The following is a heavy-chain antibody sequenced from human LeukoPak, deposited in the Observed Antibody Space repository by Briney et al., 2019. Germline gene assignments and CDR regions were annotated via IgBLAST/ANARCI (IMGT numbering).Heavy chain of an antibody. D-gene: IGHD3-10*01. CDR2: ISGSGGST. CDR3: AKDGMVRGALNL. J-gene: IGHJ5*02. Sequence: KPGGSLRLSCAASGFTFSSYSMNWVRQAPGKGLEWVSAISGSGGSTYYADSVKGRFTISRDNSKNTLYLQMNSLRAEDTAVYYCAKDGMVRGALNLWGQGTLVTVSS. V-gene: IGHV3-23*01. CDR1: GFTFSSYS.